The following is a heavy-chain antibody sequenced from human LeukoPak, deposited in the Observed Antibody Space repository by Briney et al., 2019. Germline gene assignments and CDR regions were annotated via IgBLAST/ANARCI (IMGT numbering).Heavy chain of an antibody. CDR3: AKDPSVYHGDYIIR. D-gene: IGHD4-17*01. CDR2: ISSSSSYI. Sequence: GGSLRLSCAASGFTFSSYSMNWVRQAPGKGLEWVSFISSSSSYIYYADSVKGRFTISRDSFKNTLYLQMNSLRPEDTAVYYCAKDPSVYHGDYIIRWGQGTLVTVSS. V-gene: IGHV3-21*01. J-gene: IGHJ4*02. CDR1: GFTFSSYS.